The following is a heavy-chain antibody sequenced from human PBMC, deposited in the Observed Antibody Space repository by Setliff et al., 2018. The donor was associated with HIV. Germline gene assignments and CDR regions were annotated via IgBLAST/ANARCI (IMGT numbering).Heavy chain of an antibody. J-gene: IGHJ4*02. CDR3: AKDRYYDSSGSPFDY. Sequence: GGSLRLSCAASGFTFWSHSMLWVRQAPGKGLEWVTALSASGDNTYYADSVKGRFIISRDNSKNTLYLQLNSLTADDTAVYYCAKDRYYDSSGSPFDYWGQGTLVTVSS. CDR2: LSASGDNT. V-gene: IGHV3-23*01. CDR1: GFTFWSHS. D-gene: IGHD3-22*01.